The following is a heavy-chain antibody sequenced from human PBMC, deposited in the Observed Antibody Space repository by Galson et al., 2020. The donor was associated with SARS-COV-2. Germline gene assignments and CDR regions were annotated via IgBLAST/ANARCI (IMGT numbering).Heavy chain of an antibody. CDR3: ARAQGGTMVTYYYYGMDV. CDR2: INTTTGNP. CDR1: GYTFTSYA. V-gene: IGHV7-4-1*02. J-gene: IGHJ6*02. D-gene: IGHD3-10*01. Sequence: ASVKVSCKASGYTFTSYAMNWVRQAPGQGLESMGSINTTTGNPTYAQSFTGRFVFSLDTSVSTAYLQISSLKAEDTAVYYCARAQGGTMVTYYYYGMDVWGQGTTVTVSS.